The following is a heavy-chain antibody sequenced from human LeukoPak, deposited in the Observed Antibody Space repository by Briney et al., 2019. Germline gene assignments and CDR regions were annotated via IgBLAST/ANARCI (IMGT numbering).Heavy chain of an antibody. D-gene: IGHD3-3*01. CDR2: IYYSGST. CDR1: GGSISSGDYY. Sequence: SETLSLTCTVSGGSISSGDYYWSWIRQPPGKGLEWIGYIYYSGSTYYNPSLKSRVTISVDTSKNQFSLKLSSVTAADTAVYYCARRPYDFWSGYVFDYWGQGTLVTVSS. J-gene: IGHJ4*02. V-gene: IGHV4-30-4*08. CDR3: ARRPYDFWSGYVFDY.